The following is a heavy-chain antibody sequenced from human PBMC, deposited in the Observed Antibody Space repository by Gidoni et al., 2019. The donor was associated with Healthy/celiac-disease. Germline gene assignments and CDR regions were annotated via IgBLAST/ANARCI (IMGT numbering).Heavy chain of an antibody. D-gene: IGHD3-3*01. V-gene: IGHV1-69*06. CDR3: ARGHDFWSGYSVPDY. J-gene: IGHJ4*02. Sequence: QVQLVQPGDEVTKPGSSVKVSCTASAGTFSRYAISVVRQAPGQGLEWMGGFIPIFGPANYAQKFQGRVTITADKSTSTAYMELSSLRSEDTAVYFCARGHDFWSGYSVPDYWGQGTLVTVSS. CDR2: FIPIFGPA. CDR1: AGTFSRYA.